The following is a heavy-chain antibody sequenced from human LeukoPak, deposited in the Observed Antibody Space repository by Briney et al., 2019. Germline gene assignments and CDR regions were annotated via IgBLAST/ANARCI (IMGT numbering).Heavy chain of an antibody. V-gene: IGHV4-4*07. CDR2: ISTSGGS. Sequence: SETLSLTCTVPGDSIGTYYWSWIRLPAGKGLEWIGQISTSGGSKYNPSLNSRVTMSLDTSNNHFSLALTALTAADTAIYYCARRGQTTAWSFDLWGRGAQVSVFS. D-gene: IGHD1-14*01. CDR3: ARRGQTTAWSFDL. J-gene: IGHJ2*01. CDR1: GDSIGTYY.